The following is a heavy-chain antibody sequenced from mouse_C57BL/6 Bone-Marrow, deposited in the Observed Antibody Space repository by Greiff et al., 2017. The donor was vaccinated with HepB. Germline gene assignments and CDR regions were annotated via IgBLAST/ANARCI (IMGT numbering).Heavy chain of an antibody. V-gene: IGHV3-6*01. D-gene: IGHD1-1*01. J-gene: IGHJ1*03. CDR3: ARVRMDHYGSSYWYFDV. CDR1: GYSITSGYY. Sequence: DVKLQESGPGLVKPSQSLSLTCSVTGYSITSGYYWNWIRQFPGNKLEWMGYISYDGSNNYNPSLKNRISITRDTSKNQFFLKLNSVTTEDTATYYCARVRMDHYGSSYWYFDVWGTGTTVTVSS. CDR2: ISYDGSN.